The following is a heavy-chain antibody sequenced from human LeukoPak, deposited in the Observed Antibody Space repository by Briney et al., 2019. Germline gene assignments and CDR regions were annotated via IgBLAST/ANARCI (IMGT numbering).Heavy chain of an antibody. CDR2: INHSGGT. Sequence: SETLSFTCAVYGGSFSGYYWSWIRQPPGKGLEWIGEINHSGGTNYNPSLKSRVTISVDTSKNQFSLKLSSVTAADTAVYYCARGKAAAGEYNWFDPWGQGTLVTVSS. V-gene: IGHV4-34*01. D-gene: IGHD6-25*01. CDR3: ARGKAAAGEYNWFDP. CDR1: GGSFSGYY. J-gene: IGHJ5*02.